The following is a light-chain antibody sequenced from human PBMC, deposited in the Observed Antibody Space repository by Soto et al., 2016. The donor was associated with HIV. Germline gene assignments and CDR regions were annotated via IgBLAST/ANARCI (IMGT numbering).Light chain of an antibody. CDR3: MQGLQTPT. CDR2: LGS. CDR1: QSLLHRTGYNY. Sequence: DIVMTQSPLSLPVTPGEPASISCRSSQSLLHRTGYNYLDWYLQKPGQSPQLLIYLGSNRASGVPDGFSGSGSGTNFTLKISRVEAEDVGVYYCMQGLQTPTFGGGTKVEIK. V-gene: IGKV2-28*01. J-gene: IGKJ4*01.